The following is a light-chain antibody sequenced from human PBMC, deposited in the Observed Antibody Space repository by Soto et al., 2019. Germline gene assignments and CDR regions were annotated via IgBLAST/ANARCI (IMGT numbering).Light chain of an antibody. J-gene: IGLJ3*02. V-gene: IGLV2-14*03. Sequence: QSALTQPASVSGSPGQSITISCSGTTNDVGGYNYVSWYQQHPGKAPKLLIYGVTDRPSGVSSRFSGSKSGNAASLTISGLQAEDEGDYYCSSYTSSYTWVFGGGTKLTVL. CDR2: GVT. CDR1: TNDVGGYNY. CDR3: SSYTSSYTWV.